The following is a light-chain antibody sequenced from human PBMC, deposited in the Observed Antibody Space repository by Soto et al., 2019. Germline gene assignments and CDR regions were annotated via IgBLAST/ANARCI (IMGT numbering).Light chain of an antibody. CDR2: KTS. J-gene: IGKJ3*01. Sequence: IQMTQSPSTLSASVGDRVTITCRASQSVSTWVAWYQQKPGKAPSLLIYKTSNLERGVPSRFSGSGSGTEFTLTISSLQPDDFATYYCQQYNNYSTFGPGTKVDIK. CDR1: QSVSTW. V-gene: IGKV1-5*03. CDR3: QQYNNYST.